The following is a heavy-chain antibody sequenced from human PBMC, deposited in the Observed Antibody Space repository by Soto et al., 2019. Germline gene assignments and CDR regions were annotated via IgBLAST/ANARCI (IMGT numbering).Heavy chain of an antibody. D-gene: IGHD5-12*01. V-gene: IGHV1-18*01. CDR3: ARGDIVDTIVYGMEV. CDR1: GYTFTSYG. J-gene: IGHJ6*02. Sequence: ASVKVSCKASGYTFTSYGISWVRQAPGQGLEWMGWISAYNGNTNYAQNFQGRVTMTTDTSTSTAYMELSRLRSDDTAVYYCARGDIVDTIVYGMEVWGQGATVTVSS. CDR2: ISAYNGNT.